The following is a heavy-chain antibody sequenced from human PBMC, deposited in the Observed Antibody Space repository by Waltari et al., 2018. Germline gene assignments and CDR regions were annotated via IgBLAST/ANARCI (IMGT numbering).Heavy chain of an antibody. J-gene: IGHJ4*02. CDR2: MTYGGNT. CDR3: VRRSRDSSGHFYSDY. CDR1: GDPLSSKTYS. V-gene: IGHV4-39*01. D-gene: IGHD3-22*01. Sequence: LQLQESGPGLVKPSETLSLTCSVSGDPLSSKTYSWAWIRQPPGEGLEWIATMTYGGNTFYKPSLKSPITLAMDTSKNQFSPGLTSVTAADTAVYYCVRRSRDSSGHFYSDYWGQGTLVTVSS.